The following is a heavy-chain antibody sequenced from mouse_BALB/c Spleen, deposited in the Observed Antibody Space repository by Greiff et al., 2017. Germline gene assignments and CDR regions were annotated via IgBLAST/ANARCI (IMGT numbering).Heavy chain of an antibody. Sequence: EVQRVESGGGLVQPGGSRKLSCADSGFTFSSFGMHWVRQAPEKGLEWVAYISSGSSTIYYADTVKGRFTISRDNPKNTLFLQMTSLRSEDTAMYYCARERGWLIPLDYWGQGTTLTVSS. CDR2: ISSGSSTI. V-gene: IGHV5-17*02. CDR3: ARERGWLIPLDY. CDR1: GFTFSSFG. D-gene: IGHD2-3*01. J-gene: IGHJ2*01.